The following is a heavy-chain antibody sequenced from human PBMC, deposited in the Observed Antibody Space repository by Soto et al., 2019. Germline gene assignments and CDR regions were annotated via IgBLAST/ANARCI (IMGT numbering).Heavy chain of an antibody. Sequence: ASVKVSCKASGYTFTSYGISWVRQAPGQGLEWMGWISAYNGNTNYAQKLQGRVTMTTDTSTSTAYMELRSLRSDDTPVYSCARDVKASTMVRGVADYWGQGTLVTVSS. CDR3: ARDVKASTMVRGVADY. V-gene: IGHV1-18*01. J-gene: IGHJ4*02. D-gene: IGHD3-10*01. CDR1: GYTFTSYG. CDR2: ISAYNGNT.